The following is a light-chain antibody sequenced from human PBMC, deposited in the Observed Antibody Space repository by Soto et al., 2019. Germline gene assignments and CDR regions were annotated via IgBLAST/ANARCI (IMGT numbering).Light chain of an antibody. V-gene: IGKV3-20*01. CDR1: QSVSSSS. J-gene: IGKJ1*01. CDR2: DAS. Sequence: EIVLTQSPGTLSLSPGERATLSCRASQSVSSSSLAWYQQKSGQAPRLLIHDASSRATGIPDRFSGSGSGTDFTLTISKLEPEDFAVYYCQQYGSSPRTFGQGTKVEVK. CDR3: QQYGSSPRT.